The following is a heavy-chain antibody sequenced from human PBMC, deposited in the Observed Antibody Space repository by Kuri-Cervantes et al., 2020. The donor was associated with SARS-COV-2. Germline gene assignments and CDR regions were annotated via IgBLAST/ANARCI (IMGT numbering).Heavy chain of an antibody. CDR1: GFTFSSYA. D-gene: IGHD3-16*01. V-gene: IGHV3-23*01. CDR2: ISGSGGST. Sequence: GESLKISCAAFGFTFSSYAMSWVRQTPGKGLEWVSTISGSGGSTNYADSVKGRFTISRDNAKNSLYLQMNSLRAEDTAVYYCAPRGEGSGFDYWGQGTLVTVSS. J-gene: IGHJ4*02. CDR3: APRGEGSGFDY.